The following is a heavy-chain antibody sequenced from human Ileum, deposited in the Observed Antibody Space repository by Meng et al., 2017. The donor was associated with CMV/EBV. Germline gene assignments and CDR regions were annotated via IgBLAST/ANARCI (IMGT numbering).Heavy chain of an antibody. CDR1: GFTISNYY. CDR3: ARAAARGVPVDY. CDR2: VSPGGI. D-gene: IGHD3-10*01. Sequence: QVQLQESGQGLGKPSAPLSLTCSVSGFTISNYYWTWIRQPAGKGLEFIGRVSPGGIEYNPSLMSRVTMSLDTSRNQLSLNLNSVTAADTAVYYCARAAARGVPVDYWGQGILVTVSS. J-gene: IGHJ4*02. V-gene: IGHV4-4*07.